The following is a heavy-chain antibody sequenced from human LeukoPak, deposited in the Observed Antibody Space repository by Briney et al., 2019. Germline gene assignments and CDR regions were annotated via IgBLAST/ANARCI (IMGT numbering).Heavy chain of an antibody. CDR1: GFTVSSNY. CDR2: IYSGGST. Sequence: GGSLRLSCAASGFTVSSNYMSWVRQAPGKGLEWVSVIYSGGSTYYADSVKGRFTISRDNSKNTLYLQMNSLRAEDTAVYYCARDPLNGALDIWGQGTLVTVPS. V-gene: IGHV3-53*01. J-gene: IGHJ3*02. CDR3: ARDPLNGALDI.